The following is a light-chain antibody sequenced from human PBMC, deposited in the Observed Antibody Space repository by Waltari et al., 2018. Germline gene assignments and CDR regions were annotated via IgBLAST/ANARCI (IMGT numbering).Light chain of an antibody. J-gene: IGKJ1*01. CDR3: QQSYSTPRT. V-gene: IGKV1-39*01. CDR2: AAS. CDR1: QSISSH. Sequence: DIQMTQSPSSLSASVGDRVTITCRASQSISSHLNWYQQKPGKAPKRLIYAASSLQSGVPSRFSGSGSGTDFTLTISSLQPEDFATYYCQQSYSTPRTFGQGTKVEIK.